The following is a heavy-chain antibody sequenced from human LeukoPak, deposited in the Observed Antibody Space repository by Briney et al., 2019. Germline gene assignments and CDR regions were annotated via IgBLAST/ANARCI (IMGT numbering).Heavy chain of an antibody. CDR1: GYTFTGYY. Sequence: ASVKVSCKASGYTFTGYYMHWARQAPGQGLEWMGWINPNSGGTNYAQKFQGRVTMTRDTSISTAYMELSRLRSDDTAVYYCARDLRPAGYQLLSLFFDYWGQGTLVTVSS. D-gene: IGHD2-2*01. V-gene: IGHV1-2*02. CDR3: ARDLRPAGYQLLSLFFDY. CDR2: INPNSGGT. J-gene: IGHJ4*02.